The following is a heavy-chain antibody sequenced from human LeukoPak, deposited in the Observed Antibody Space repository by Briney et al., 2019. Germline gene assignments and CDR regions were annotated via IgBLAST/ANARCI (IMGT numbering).Heavy chain of an antibody. J-gene: IGHJ6*03. CDR2: ISAYNGNT. CDR3: ARRPGEGYYYMDV. Sequence: ASVKVSCKASGYTFTSYGISWVRQAPGQGLEWMGWISAYNGNTNYAQKLQGRVTITADESTSTAYMELSSLRSEDTAVYYCARRPGEGYYYMDVWGKGTTVTVSS. D-gene: IGHD4-17*01. V-gene: IGHV1-18*01. CDR1: GYTFTSYG.